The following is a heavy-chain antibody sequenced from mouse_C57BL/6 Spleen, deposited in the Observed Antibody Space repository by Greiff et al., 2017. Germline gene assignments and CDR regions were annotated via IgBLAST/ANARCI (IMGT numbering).Heavy chain of an antibody. CDR2: IDPSDSYT. CDR1: GYTFTSYW. CDR3: ARPTTALMDY. V-gene: IGHV1-50*01. D-gene: IGHD1-2*01. Sequence: VQLQQPGAELVKPGASVKLSCKASGYTFTSYWMQWVKQRPGQGLEWIGEIDPSDSYTNYNQKFKGKATLTVDTSSSTAYMQLSSLTSEDSAVYYCARPTTALMDYWGQGTSVTVSS. J-gene: IGHJ4*01.